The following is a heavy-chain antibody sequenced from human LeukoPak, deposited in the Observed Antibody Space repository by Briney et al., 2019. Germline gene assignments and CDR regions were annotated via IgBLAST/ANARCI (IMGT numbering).Heavy chain of an antibody. CDR2: IGFDGSKI. D-gene: IGHD2-8*01. Sequence: PGGSLRLSCVASGFTFSSYGMQWVRQAPGKGLEWVAFIGFDGSKIYYADSVKGRFTISRDNSKNTVNLQMNRLRVEDTAVYYCAKDSDTYGHRHFDHWGQGTLVTVSS. V-gene: IGHV3-30*02. CDR1: GFTFSSYG. CDR3: AKDSDTYGHRHFDH. J-gene: IGHJ4*02.